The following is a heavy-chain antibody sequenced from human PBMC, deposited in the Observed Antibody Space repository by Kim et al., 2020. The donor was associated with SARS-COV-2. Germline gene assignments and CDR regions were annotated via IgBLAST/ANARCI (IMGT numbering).Heavy chain of an antibody. CDR1: GYTFTSYY. CDR2: INPSGGST. CDR3: ARVVLGGYCSGGSCYGLDY. D-gene: IGHD2-15*01. V-gene: IGHV1-46*01. J-gene: IGHJ4*02. Sequence: ASVKVSCKASGYTFTSYYMHWVRQAPGQGLEWMGIINPSGGSTSYAQKFQGRVTMTWDTSTSTVYMELSSLRSEDTAVYYCARVVLGGYCSGGSCYGLDYWGQGTLVTVSS.